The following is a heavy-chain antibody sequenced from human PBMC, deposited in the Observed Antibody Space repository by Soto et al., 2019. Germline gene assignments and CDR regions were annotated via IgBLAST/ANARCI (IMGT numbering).Heavy chain of an antibody. CDR1: GFSLSTSGVG. J-gene: IGHJ6*02. CDR3: ARHVPYCSDTSHCAYGMDV. Sequence: SGPTLVNPTQTLTLTCTFSGFSLSTSGVGVGWIRQPPGKALEWLALIYWDDDKYYTTSLKTRLTISRDTSKNQVVPTMANMDPVDTAVYYCARHVPYCSDTSHCAYGMDVWGQGTTVTVSS. CDR2: IYWDDDK. D-gene: IGHD2-2*01. V-gene: IGHV2-5*02.